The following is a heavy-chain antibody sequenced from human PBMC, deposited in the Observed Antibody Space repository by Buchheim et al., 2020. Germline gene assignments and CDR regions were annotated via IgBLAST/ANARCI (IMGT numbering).Heavy chain of an antibody. CDR3: ARGPWNDYVWGSYRYTRGWYFDL. D-gene: IGHD3-16*02. CDR1: GYTFTSYD. J-gene: IGHJ2*01. V-gene: IGHV1-8*01. Sequence: QVQLVQSGAEVKKPGASVKVSCKASGYTFTSYDINWVRQATGQGLEWMGWMNPNSGNTGYAQKFQGRVTMTRNTSISPAYMELSSLRSEDPAVYYCARGPWNDYVWGSYRYTRGWYFDLWGRGTL. CDR2: MNPNSGNT.